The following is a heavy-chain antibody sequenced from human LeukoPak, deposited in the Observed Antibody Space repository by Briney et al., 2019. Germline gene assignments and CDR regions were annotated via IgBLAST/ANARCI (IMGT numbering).Heavy chain of an antibody. Sequence: PSETLSLTCTVSGGSISSGDYYWSWIRQPPGKGLEWLGYIYYSGSTNYNPSLKSRVTISVDTSKNQFSQKLSSVTAADTAVYYWARESPGTEGTSDSSTSPFDPWGQGTLVTVSS. CDR3: ARESPGTEGTSDSSTSPFDP. D-gene: IGHD2-2*01. CDR1: GGSISSGDYY. V-gene: IGHV4-61*08. CDR2: IYYSGST. J-gene: IGHJ5*02.